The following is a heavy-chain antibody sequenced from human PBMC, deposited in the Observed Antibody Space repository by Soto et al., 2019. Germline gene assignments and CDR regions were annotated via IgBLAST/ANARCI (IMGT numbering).Heavy chain of an antibody. CDR1: GGTFRTAA. D-gene: IGHD2-8*01. CDR2: SMPVFRTP. Sequence: QVQLEQSGAEVKKPGSSVKVSCKASGGTFRTAAVSWVRQAPGQGLEWMGGSMPVFRTPDYAQKFHGRVNITADESTSTAYMELSGLRSDDTAVYYCARDNDRPQLGGNYYYILDVWGQGTTITVSS. J-gene: IGHJ6*02. V-gene: IGHV1-69*12. CDR3: ARDNDRPQLGGNYYYILDV.